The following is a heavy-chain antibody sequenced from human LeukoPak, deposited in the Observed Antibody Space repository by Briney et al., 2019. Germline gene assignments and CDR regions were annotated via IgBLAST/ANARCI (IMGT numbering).Heavy chain of an antibody. CDR1: GYTFTSYG. V-gene: IGHV1-18*01. Sequence: GASVKVSCKASGYTFTSYGISWVRQAPGQGLEWMGWISAYNGDTNYAQKLQGRVTMTTDTSTSTAYMELRSLRSDDTAVYYCATARRRGATTWIYYFDYWGQGTLVTVSS. CDR3: ATARRRGATTWIYYFDY. J-gene: IGHJ4*02. CDR2: ISAYNGDT. D-gene: IGHD1-26*01.